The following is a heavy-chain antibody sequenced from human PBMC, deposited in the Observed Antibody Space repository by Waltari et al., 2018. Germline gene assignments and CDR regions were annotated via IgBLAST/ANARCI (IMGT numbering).Heavy chain of an antibody. V-gene: IGHV4-38-2*02. Sequence: QVQLQESGPGLVKPSETLSLTCTVSGYSISSGYYWGWIRQPPGQGLEWSGRISHSGSHCHNRSLKGRVTKSGDASKNQFSLRVSSVTAADAAVYYCARFVDSYYFDYWGQGTLVTVSS. CDR1: GYSISSGYY. CDR2: ISHSGSH. CDR3: ARFVDSYYFDY. D-gene: IGHD3-9*01. J-gene: IGHJ4*02.